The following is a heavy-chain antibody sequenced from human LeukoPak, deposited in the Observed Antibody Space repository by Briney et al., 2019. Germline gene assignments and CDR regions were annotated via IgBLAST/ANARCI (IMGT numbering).Heavy chain of an antibody. CDR2: ISGSGGST. CDR3: AKEVTAIRRGYFDY. D-gene: IGHD2-21*02. V-gene: IGHV3-23*01. CDR1: GFTFSCYA. Sequence: GGSLRLSCAASGFTFSCYAVSWVRQAPGKGLEWVSAISGSGGSTYYADSVKGRFTISRDNSKNTLYLQMNSLRAEDTAVYYCAKEVTAIRRGYFDYWGQGTLVTVSS. J-gene: IGHJ4*03.